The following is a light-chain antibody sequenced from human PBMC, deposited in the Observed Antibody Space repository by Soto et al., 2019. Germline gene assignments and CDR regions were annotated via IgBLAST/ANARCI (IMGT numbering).Light chain of an antibody. J-gene: IGKJ5*01. CDR1: QSVSRN. Sequence: EILMTQSPGTLSVSPGERATLSCGAGQSVSRNLAWYQQKPGQAPRLLIYGASTRATGIPARFRGSGSGTEFTLTISGLEHEDFAVYFCQHYGSSHPVTFGQGTRLEIK. CDR3: QHYGSSHPVT. V-gene: IGKV3-15*01. CDR2: GAS.